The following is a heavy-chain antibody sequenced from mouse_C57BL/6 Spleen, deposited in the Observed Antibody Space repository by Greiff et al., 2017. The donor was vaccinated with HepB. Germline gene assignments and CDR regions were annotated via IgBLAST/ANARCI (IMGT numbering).Heavy chain of an antibody. V-gene: IGHV6-3*01. CDR2: IRLKSDNYAT. CDR1: GFTFSNYW. CDR3: TTVVAHWYFDV. Sequence: DVMLVESGGGLVQPGGSMKLSCVASGFTFSNYWMNWVRQSPEKGLEWVAQIRLKSDNYATHYAESVKGRSTISRDDSKSSVYLQMNNLRAEDTGIYYCTTVVAHWYFDVWGTGTTVTVSS. D-gene: IGHD1-1*01. J-gene: IGHJ1*03.